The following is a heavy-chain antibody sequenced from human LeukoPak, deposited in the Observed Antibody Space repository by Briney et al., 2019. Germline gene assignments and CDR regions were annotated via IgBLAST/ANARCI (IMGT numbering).Heavy chain of an antibody. CDR3: ASSEGTVTREYYYYGMDV. J-gene: IGHJ6*02. D-gene: IGHD4-17*01. CDR1: GYTFTGYY. V-gene: IGHV1-2*02. Sequence: ASVEVSCKASGYTFTGYYMHWVRQAPGQGLEWMGWINPNSGGTNYAQEFQGRVTMTRDTSISTAYMELSRLRSDDTAVYYCASSEGTVTREYYYYGMDVWGQGTTVTVSS. CDR2: INPNSGGT.